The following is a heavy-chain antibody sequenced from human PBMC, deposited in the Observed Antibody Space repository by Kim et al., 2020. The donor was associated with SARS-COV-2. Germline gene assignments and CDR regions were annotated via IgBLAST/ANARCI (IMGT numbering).Heavy chain of an antibody. D-gene: IGHD3-10*01. Sequence: SETLSLTSTVSGGSVSSGSYYWSWIRQPPGKGLEWIGYIYYSGSTNYNPSLKSRVTISVDTSKNQFSLKLSSVTAADTAVYYCARELMVRGVKVGNWFDPWGKGTLVTVSS. V-gene: IGHV4-61*01. J-gene: IGHJ5*02. CDR2: IYYSGST. CDR1: GGSVSSGSYY. CDR3: ARELMVRGVKVGNWFDP.